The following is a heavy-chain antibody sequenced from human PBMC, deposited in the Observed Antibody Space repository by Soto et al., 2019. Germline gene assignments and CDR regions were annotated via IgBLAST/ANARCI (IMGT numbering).Heavy chain of an antibody. CDR2: IDQEGTEA. V-gene: IGHV3-7*01. D-gene: IGHD2-15*01. CDR3: ARDRGMVITTTGYSDY. J-gene: IGHJ4*02. CDR1: GFTFSTYW. Sequence: EVQLVESGGGLVQPGGSLRLSCAASGFTFSTYWMSWVRQAPGQGLEWVANIDQEGTEAYYVDSVKGRFTVSRDNAKNSLYLQTNSLRAEDTAVYYCARDRGMVITTTGYSDYWGQGTLVTVSS.